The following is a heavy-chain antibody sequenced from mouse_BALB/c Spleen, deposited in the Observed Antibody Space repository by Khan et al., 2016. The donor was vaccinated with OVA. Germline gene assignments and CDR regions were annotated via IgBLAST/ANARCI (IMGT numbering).Heavy chain of an antibody. D-gene: IGHD1-1*02. Sequence: VQLQESGAELVKPGASVKLSCKASGYTFTSYAINWVRQRPEQGLEWIGWIFPGDDSTKYNEKFKGKATLTTDKSSSTAYMQLSRLTYEDSPVYFCAGHYYGGSLYWYFDVWGAGTTVTVSS. CDR1: GYTFTSYA. CDR3: AGHYYGGSLYWYFDV. CDR2: IFPGDDST. V-gene: IGHV1-85*01. J-gene: IGHJ1*01.